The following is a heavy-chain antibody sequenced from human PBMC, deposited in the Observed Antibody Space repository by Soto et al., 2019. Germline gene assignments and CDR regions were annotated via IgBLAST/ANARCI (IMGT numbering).Heavy chain of an antibody. Sequence: EVQLVESGGDLVQPGGSLRLSCAASGFSFSSYSMNWVRQAPGKGLEWVSYINRSSKTVYYAESVKGRFSISRDNAKKSLSLQMNSLRDEDTALYYCASSGDSAGWGIDFCGQGTLVTVSS. J-gene: IGHJ4*02. V-gene: IGHV3-48*02. CDR1: GFSFSSYS. CDR3: ASSGDSAGWGIDF. CDR2: INRSSKTV. D-gene: IGHD6-19*01.